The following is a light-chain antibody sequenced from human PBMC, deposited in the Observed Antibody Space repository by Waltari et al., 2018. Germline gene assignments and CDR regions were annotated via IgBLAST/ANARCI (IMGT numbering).Light chain of an antibody. CDR1: SSDVGGYNY. V-gene: IGLV2-14*03. CDR2: DVI. CDR3: SSYTSSSTPLV. Sequence: QSALTQPASVSGSPGQSITISCTGTSSDVGGYNYVSWYQQQPGKAPKLMIYDVINRPSGVSNPFSGSKSGNTASLTISGLQAEDEADYYCSSYTSSSTPLVFGGGTKLTVL. J-gene: IGLJ2*01.